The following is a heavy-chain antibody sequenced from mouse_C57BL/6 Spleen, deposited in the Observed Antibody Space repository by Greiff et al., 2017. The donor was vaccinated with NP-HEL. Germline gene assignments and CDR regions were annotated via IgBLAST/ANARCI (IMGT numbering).Heavy chain of an antibody. CDR1: GYTFTSYW. J-gene: IGHJ3*01. Sequence: VQLQQPGAELVMPGASVKLSCKASGYTFTSYWMHWVKPRPGQGLEWIGEIDPSDSYPNYNQKFKDKSTLTVDKSSSTAYMQLSSLTSEDSAFYYCARNPEVNYLAWFAYWGQGTLVTVSA. CDR2: IDPSDSYP. CDR3: ARNPEVNYLAWFAY. V-gene: IGHV1-69*01. D-gene: IGHD2-1*01.